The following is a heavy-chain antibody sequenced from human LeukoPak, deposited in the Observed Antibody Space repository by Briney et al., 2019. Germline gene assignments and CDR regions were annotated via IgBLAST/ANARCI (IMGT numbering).Heavy chain of an antibody. Sequence: SVKVSCKASGGTFISYAISWVRQAPGQGLEWMGGIIPIFGTANYAQKFQGRVTITADESTSTAYMELSSLRSEDTAVYYCATYYYDSSGYYFDYWGQGTLVTVSS. D-gene: IGHD3-22*01. CDR3: ATYYYDSSGYYFDY. J-gene: IGHJ4*02. V-gene: IGHV1-69*01. CDR2: IIPIFGTA. CDR1: GGTFISYA.